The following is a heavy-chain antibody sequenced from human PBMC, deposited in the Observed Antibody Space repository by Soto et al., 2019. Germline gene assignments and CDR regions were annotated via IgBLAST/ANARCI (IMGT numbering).Heavy chain of an antibody. CDR2: ISYDGNYI. CDR1: GFAFSSYA. J-gene: IGHJ6*02. Sequence: VGSVRLSCEASGFAFSSYAMHWVRQAPGKGLEWVGVISYDGNYIYYADSVKGRFTISRDNSKNTLYVQVNSLRPEDTAVYYCAKGILSATIGPYAMDVWGQGTTVTVSS. D-gene: IGHD3-16*01. CDR3: AKGILSATIGPYAMDV. V-gene: IGHV3-30*18.